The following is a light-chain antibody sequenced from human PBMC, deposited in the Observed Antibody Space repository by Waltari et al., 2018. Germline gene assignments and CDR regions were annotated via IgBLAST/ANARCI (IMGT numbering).Light chain of an antibody. J-gene: IGLJ1*01. V-gene: IGLV3-1*01. CDR3: QAWDSSTYV. CDR1: TSGDKY. Sequence: SYELTQPPSVSVSPGQTASIPSSGDTSGDKYACWYQQKPGQSPVLVISEDSKRPSGIPERFSGSNSGNTATLTVSGAQAMDEADYYCQAWDSSTYVFGTGTKVTVL. CDR2: EDS.